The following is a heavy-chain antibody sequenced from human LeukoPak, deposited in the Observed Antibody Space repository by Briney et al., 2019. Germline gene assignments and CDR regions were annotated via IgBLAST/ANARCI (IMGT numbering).Heavy chain of an antibody. V-gene: IGHV4-61*01. CDR2: IYYSGST. CDR1: GGSVSSGSYY. D-gene: IGHD6-13*01. J-gene: IGHJ4*02. CDR3: ARVRQLILDY. Sequence: SETLSLTCTVSGGSVSSGSYYWSWIRQPPGKGLEWIGYIYYSGSTYYNPSLKSRVTISVDTSKNQFSLKLSSVTAADTAVYYCARVRQLILDYWGQGTLVTVSS.